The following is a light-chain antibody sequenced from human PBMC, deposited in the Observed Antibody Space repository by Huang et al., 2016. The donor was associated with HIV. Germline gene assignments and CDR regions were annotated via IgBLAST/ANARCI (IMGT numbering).Light chain of an antibody. CDR1: QSLTTN. V-gene: IGKV3-15*01. J-gene: IGKJ2*01. CDR2: GTS. Sequence: EIVLTQSPATLSVSPGERVTLSCRISQSLTTNLAWYQQKTGQAPRPLIHGTSTRASDVPARFSGSGSGTEFTLTISSLQSEDFAVYSCQHYKTFGRGTKLEIK. CDR3: QHYKT.